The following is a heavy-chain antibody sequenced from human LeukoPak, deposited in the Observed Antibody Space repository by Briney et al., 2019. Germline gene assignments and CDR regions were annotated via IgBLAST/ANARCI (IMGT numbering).Heavy chain of an antibody. V-gene: IGHV1-18*01. CDR3: ARDGVFSGAYALGY. J-gene: IGHJ4*02. CDR2: ISTYNGDT. D-gene: IGHD3-16*01. CDR1: GYTFINYN. Sequence: ASVKVSCKASGYTFINYNINWVRQAPGQGLEWMGWISTYNGDTNSAQRLQVRVTMTTDTSTSTAYMELRSLRSDDTSVYYCARDGVFSGAYALGYWGQGTLVTVSS.